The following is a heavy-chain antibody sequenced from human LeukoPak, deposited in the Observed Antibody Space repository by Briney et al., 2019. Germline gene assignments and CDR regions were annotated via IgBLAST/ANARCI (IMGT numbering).Heavy chain of an antibody. CDR2: IIPIFGTA. D-gene: IGHD3-16*02. J-gene: IGHJ3*02. Sequence: ASVKVSCKASGGTFSSYAISWVRQAPGQGLEWMGGIIPIFGTANYAQKFQGRVTITADKSTSTAYMELSSLRSEDTAVYYCARQVEGFIGDAFDIWGQGTMVTVSS. CDR3: ARQVEGFIGDAFDI. CDR1: GGTFSSYA. V-gene: IGHV1-69*06.